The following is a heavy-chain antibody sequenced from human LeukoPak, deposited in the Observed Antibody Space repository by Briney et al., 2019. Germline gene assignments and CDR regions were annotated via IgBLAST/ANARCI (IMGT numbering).Heavy chain of an antibody. Sequence: PGGSLRLSCAASGFTFSSYGMHWVRQAPGKGLEWVAVIWYDGSNKYYADSVKGRFTISRDNSKNTVYLQMNSLRAEDTAVYYCAREGQHDAFDIWGQGTMVTVSS. CDR2: IWYDGSNK. CDR1: GFTFSSYG. J-gene: IGHJ3*02. D-gene: IGHD6-13*01. V-gene: IGHV3-33*08. CDR3: AREGQHDAFDI.